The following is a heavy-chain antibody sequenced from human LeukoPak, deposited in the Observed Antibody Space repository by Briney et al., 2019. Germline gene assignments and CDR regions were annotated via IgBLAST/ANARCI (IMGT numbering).Heavy chain of an antibody. J-gene: IGHJ3*02. CDR3: ARPGPLYRLWNDAFDI. CDR1: GFTVSSYY. D-gene: IGHD3-16*02. V-gene: IGHV3-11*01. CDR2: ISSSGSTI. Sequence: GGSLRLSCAASGFTVSSYYMSWIRQAPGKGLEWVSYISSSGSTIYYADSVKGRFTISRDNAKNSLYLQMNSLRAEDTAVYYCARPGPLYRLWNDAFDIWGQGTMVTVSS.